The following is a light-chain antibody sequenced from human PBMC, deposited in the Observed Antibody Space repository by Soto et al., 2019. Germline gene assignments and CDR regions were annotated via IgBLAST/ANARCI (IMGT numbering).Light chain of an antibody. V-gene: IGKV1-39*01. CDR1: QGISTY. J-gene: IGKJ4*01. CDR2: SAT. CDR3: QQSYTTLGHA. Sequence: CHTSQGISTYLNWYQQKPGKAPNLLIYSATRLRSGVPSRFSGSGSGTGFILTISSLQPEDSATYYCQQSYTTLGHAFGGGTKVDIK.